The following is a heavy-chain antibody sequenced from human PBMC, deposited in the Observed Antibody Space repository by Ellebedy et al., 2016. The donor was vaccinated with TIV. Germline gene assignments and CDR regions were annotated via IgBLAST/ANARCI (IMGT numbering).Heavy chain of an antibody. CDR2: TSDDGSKE. Sequence: GGSLRLSCAASGFAISNYAMHWVRQAPGKGLEWVAVTSDDGSKEFYADSVKGRFTISRDNSKNTLYLEMNSLRPEDTALFYCARADLLYSSGWFALWGQGTLVTVSS. J-gene: IGHJ5*02. V-gene: IGHV3-30*04. CDR1: GFAISNYA. CDR3: ARADLLYSSGWFAL. D-gene: IGHD6-19*01.